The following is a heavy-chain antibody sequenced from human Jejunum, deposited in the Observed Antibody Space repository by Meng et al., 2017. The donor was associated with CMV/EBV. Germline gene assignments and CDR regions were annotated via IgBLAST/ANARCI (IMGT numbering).Heavy chain of an antibody. V-gene: IGHV1-18*01. CDR1: GYTFTTYG. D-gene: IGHD6-25*01. CDR2: ISAYNGNT. Sequence: SCQASGYTFTTYGITWVRQAPGQGLEWMGWISAYNGNTNYAQKFQDRVTMTTDTSTTTAYMELRSLRSDDTAMYYCARETRRNWFDPWGQGTLVTVSS. CDR3: ARETRRNWFDP. J-gene: IGHJ5*02.